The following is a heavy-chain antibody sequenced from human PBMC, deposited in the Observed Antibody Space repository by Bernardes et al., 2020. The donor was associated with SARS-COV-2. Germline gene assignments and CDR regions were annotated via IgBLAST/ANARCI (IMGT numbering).Heavy chain of an antibody. CDR1: GFTFSNYA. CDR2: FGTLGGDT. D-gene: IGHD2-2*01. V-gene: IGHV3-23*01. CDR3: ATLGTPTTSSRFDH. J-gene: IGHJ4*02. Sequence: GGSLRLSCTASGFTFSNYAMSWVRQAPGKGLEWISTFGTLGGDTYYADSVKGRFAISRDNSKNTVYLQMSSLRADDTATYFCATLGTPTTSSRFDHWGQGTLVTVSS.